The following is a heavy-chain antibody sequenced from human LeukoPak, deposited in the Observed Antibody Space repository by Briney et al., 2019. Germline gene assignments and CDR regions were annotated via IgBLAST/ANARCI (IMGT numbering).Heavy chain of an antibody. Sequence: PSETLSLTCTVSGDSISSDNHYWGWIRQPPGKGLECIGSINHSRRTYYHPSLKSRVTISVDTSKNQFSLRLVSVTAADTAVYYCARLRWYYDILTGHYKRAFDFWGQGTLASVSS. CDR1: GDSISSDNHY. D-gene: IGHD3-9*01. CDR2: INHSRRT. J-gene: IGHJ4*02. CDR3: ARLRWYYDILTGHYKRAFDF. V-gene: IGHV4-39*01.